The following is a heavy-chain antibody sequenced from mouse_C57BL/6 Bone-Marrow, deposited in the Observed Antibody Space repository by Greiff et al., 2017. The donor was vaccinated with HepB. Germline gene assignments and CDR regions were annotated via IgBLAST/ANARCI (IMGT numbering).Heavy chain of an antibody. CDR2: IDPSDSYT. CDR3: ARGGYGSSSRYCDV. J-gene: IGHJ1*03. V-gene: IGHV1-69*01. Sequence: QVQLQQPGAELVMPGASVKLSCKASGYTFTSYWMHWVKQRPGQGLEWIGEIDPSDSYTNYNQKFKGKSTLTVDKSSSTAYMQLSSLTSEDSAVYYCARGGYGSSSRYCDVWGTGTTVTVSS. CDR1: GYTFTSYW. D-gene: IGHD1-1*01.